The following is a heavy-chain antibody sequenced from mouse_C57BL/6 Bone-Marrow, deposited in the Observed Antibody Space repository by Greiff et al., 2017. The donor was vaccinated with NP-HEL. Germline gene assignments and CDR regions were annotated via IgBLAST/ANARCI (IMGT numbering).Heavy chain of an antibody. J-gene: IGHJ1*03. CDR1: GYTFTSYW. V-gene: IGHV1-55*01. CDR2: IYPGSGST. D-gene: IGHD1-1*01. CDR3: ARYYGSSFLYFDV. Sequence: QVQLQQPGAELVKPGASVKMSCKASGYTFTSYWITWVKQRPGQGLEWIGDIYPGSGSTNYNETFKSKATLAVDTSSSTAYMQLSSLTSEDSAVYDCARYYGSSFLYFDVWGTGTTVTVSS.